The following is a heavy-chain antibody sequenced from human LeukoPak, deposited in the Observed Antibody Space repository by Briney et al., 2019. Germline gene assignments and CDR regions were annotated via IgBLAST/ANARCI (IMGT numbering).Heavy chain of an antibody. D-gene: IGHD6-13*01. CDR3: AKDMELSSSWFDY. J-gene: IGHJ4*02. Sequence: GGSLRLSCAASGFTFDDYAMHWVRQAPGKGLEWVSGISWNSGSIGYADSVKGRFTISRDNAKNSLYRQMNSLRAEGTALYYCAKDMELSSSWFDYWGQGTLVTVSS. CDR2: ISWNSGSI. CDR1: GFTFDDYA. V-gene: IGHV3-9*01.